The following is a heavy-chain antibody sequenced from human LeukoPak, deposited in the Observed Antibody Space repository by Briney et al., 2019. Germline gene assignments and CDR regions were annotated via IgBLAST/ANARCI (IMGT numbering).Heavy chain of an antibody. Sequence: GASVKVSCKASGGTFSSYAISWVRQAPGQGLEWMGGIIPIFGTANYAQKFQGRVTITADESTSTAYMELSSQRSEDTAVYYCARECIAAAGKEWFDPWGQGTLVTVSS. D-gene: IGHD6-13*01. CDR2: IIPIFGTA. CDR1: GGTFSSYA. CDR3: ARECIAAAGKEWFDP. J-gene: IGHJ5*02. V-gene: IGHV1-69*13.